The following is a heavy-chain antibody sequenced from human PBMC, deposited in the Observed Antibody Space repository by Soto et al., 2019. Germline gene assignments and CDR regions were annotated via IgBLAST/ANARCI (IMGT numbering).Heavy chain of an antibody. J-gene: IGHJ4*02. CDR1: GYSFTSYW. V-gene: IGHV5-10-1*01. CDR2: IDPGDSYT. CDR3: ARSSRSRKAGDYYFDS. D-gene: IGHD3-10*01. Sequence: EVQLVQSGAEVKKPGESLRISCKGSGYSFTSYWITWVRQMPEKGLEWMGKIDPGDSYTSYSPSFQGHVTVSADRSISTAYLQWSSLKASDTAMYYCARSSRSRKAGDYYFDSGGQGPLVTVSS.